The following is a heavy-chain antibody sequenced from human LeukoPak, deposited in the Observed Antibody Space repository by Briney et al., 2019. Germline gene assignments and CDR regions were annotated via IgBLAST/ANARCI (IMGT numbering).Heavy chain of an antibody. V-gene: IGHV5-51*01. CDR2: IYPGDSDT. D-gene: IGHD3-22*01. Sequence: GESLQISCKGSGYSFTSYWIGWVRQMPGKGLEWMGIIYPGDSDTRYSLSFQGQVTISADKSISTAYLQWSSLKASDTAMYYCARLHDSSGYYRYFQHWGQGTLVTVSS. CDR1: GYSFTSYW. J-gene: IGHJ1*01. CDR3: ARLHDSSGYYRYFQH.